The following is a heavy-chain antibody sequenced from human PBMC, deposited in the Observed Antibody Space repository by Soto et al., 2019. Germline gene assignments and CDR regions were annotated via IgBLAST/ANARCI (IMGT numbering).Heavy chain of an antibody. CDR3: AKALHRVGATTFDY. V-gene: IGHV3-23*01. Sequence: SLRLSCAASGFTFSGYAMSWVRQAPGKGLEWVSGISGSGESTYYADSVKGRFAISRDSSKNTLYLQMNSLRAEDTAAYYCAKALHRVGATTFDYWGQGTLVNVSS. D-gene: IGHD1-26*01. CDR1: GFTFSGYA. J-gene: IGHJ4*02. CDR2: ISGSGEST.